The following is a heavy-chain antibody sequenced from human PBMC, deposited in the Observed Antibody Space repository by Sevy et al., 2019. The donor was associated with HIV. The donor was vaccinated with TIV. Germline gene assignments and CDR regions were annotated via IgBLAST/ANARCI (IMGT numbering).Heavy chain of an antibody. D-gene: IGHD3-10*01. CDR1: GGSISSSSHY. CDR3: ARLGATRFYFDY. V-gene: IGHV4-39*01. CDR2: IYYSGST. Sequence: SETLSLTCAVSGGSISSSSHYWVWIRQPPGKGLEWIGNIYYSGSTYYNPSLKSRVPISVDTSKNRFSLKLTSVTAADTAVYYCARLGATRFYFDYWGQGTPVTVSS. J-gene: IGHJ4*02.